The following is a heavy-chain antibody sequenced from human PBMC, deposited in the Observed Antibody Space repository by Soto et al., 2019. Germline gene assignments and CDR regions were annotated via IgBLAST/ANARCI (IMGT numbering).Heavy chain of an antibody. V-gene: IGHV3-7*03. Sequence: GGSLRLSCAASGFTFSSYWMSWVRQAPGKGLEWVSNIKQDGSEKYYVDSVKGRFTISRDNAKNSLYLQMNSLRAEDTAVYYCARVRSTFSGYDYGRIVWGQGTLVTVSS. J-gene: IGHJ4*02. D-gene: IGHD5-12*01. CDR2: IKQDGSEK. CDR1: GFTFSSYW. CDR3: ARVRSTFSGYDYGRIV.